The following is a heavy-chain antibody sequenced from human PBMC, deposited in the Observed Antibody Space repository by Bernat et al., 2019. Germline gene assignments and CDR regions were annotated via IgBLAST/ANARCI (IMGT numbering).Heavy chain of an antibody. CDR2: IYTSGST. J-gene: IGHJ5*02. CDR1: GGSISSGSYY. D-gene: IGHD3-3*01. V-gene: IGHV4-61*02. CDR3: AGVIPLRFLAKFDP. Sequence: QVQLQESGPGLVKPSQTLSLTCTVSGGSISSGSYYWSWIRQPAGKGLEWIGRIYTSGSTNYNPSLKSRVTISVDTSKNQFSLKVSSVNAADTAVYYCAGVIPLRFLAKFDPWGQGTLVTVSS.